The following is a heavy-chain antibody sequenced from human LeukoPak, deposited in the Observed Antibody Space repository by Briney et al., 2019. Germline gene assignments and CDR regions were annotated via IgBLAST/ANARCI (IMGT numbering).Heavy chain of an antibody. Sequence: PGGSPRLSCAASGFTFSSHWMHWVRQAPGKGLVWVSRIDQDGSITGYADSVKGRSTISRDNSKNTLYLQMNSLRAEDTAVYYCAKFGLAGSGRYHDAFDIWGQGTMVTVSS. CDR1: GFTFSSHW. J-gene: IGHJ3*02. V-gene: IGHV3-74*01. D-gene: IGHD3-10*01. CDR2: IDQDGSIT. CDR3: AKFGLAGSGRYHDAFDI.